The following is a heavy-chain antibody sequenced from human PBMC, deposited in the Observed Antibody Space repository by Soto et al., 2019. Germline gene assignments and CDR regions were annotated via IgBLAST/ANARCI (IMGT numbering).Heavy chain of an antibody. Sequence: PGGSLRLSCAASGFTFSSYSMNWVRQAPGKGLEWVSSISSSSSYIYYADSVKGRFTISRDNAKNSLYLQMNSLRAEDTAVYYCARVNVLRFLEFPSGMDVWGQGTTVTVS. CDR2: ISSSSSYI. J-gene: IGHJ6*02. CDR3: ARVNVLRFLEFPSGMDV. V-gene: IGHV3-21*01. CDR1: GFTFSSYS. D-gene: IGHD3-3*01.